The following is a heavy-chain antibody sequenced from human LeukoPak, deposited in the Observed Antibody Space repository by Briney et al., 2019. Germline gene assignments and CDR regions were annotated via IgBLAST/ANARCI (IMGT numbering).Heavy chain of an antibody. CDR3: TKVEAFDI. J-gene: IGHJ3*02. CDR1: GLTFSDSY. D-gene: IGHD1-1*01. Sequence: PGGSVTLFCAPSGLTFSDSYMSWIRPPPGKGLEYVSYISSGGDTIYYADSVKGRFTISRDNAKNSLYLQMNSLRAEDTAVYYCTKVEAFDIWGQETMATVSS. V-gene: IGHV3-11*01. CDR2: ISSGGDTI.